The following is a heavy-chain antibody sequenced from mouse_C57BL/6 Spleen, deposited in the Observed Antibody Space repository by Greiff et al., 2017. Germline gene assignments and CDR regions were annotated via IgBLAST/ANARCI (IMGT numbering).Heavy chain of an antibody. D-gene: IGHD1-1*01. V-gene: IGHV1-15*01. J-gene: IGHJ4*01. CDR3: TRRFITTVVGHYYAMDY. Sequence: QVQLQQSGAELVRPGASVTLSCKASGYTFTDYEMHWVKQTPVHGLEWIGAIDPETGGTAYNQKFKGKAILTADKSSSTAYMELRSLTSEDSAVYYCTRRFITTVVGHYYAMDYWGQGTSVTVSS. CDR1: GYTFTDYE. CDR2: IDPETGGT.